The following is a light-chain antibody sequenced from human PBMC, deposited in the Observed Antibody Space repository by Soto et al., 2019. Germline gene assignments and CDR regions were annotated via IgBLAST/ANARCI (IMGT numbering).Light chain of an antibody. J-gene: IGLJ2*01. V-gene: IGLV2-14*03. CDR2: EVS. CDR1: SSDVGGYNY. CDR3: SSFTNINTLL. Sequence: QSVLTQPASVSGSPGQSITISCTGTSSDVGGYNYVSWYQQHPGKAPKVMIYEVSNRPSGISHRFSGSKSGNTASLTISGLQAEDEADYYCSSFTNINTLLFGGGTQLTVL.